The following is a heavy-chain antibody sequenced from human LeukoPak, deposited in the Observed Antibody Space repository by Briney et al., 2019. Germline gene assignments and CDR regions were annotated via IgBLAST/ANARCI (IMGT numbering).Heavy chain of an antibody. D-gene: IGHD2-15*01. CDR3: AREALGCSGGSCYFDY. J-gene: IGHJ4*02. V-gene: IGHV3-53*01. CDR1: GFTVSSNY. CDR2: IYSGGST. Sequence: GGSLRLSCAASGFTVSSNYMSWVRQAPAKGLEWVSVIYSGGSTYYADSVKGRFTISRDNSKNTLYLQMNSLRAEDTAVYYCAREALGCSGGSCYFDYWGQGTLVTVSS.